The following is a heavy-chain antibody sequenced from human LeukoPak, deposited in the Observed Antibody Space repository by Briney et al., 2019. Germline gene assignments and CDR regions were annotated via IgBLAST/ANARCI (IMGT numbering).Heavy chain of an antibody. Sequence: GGSLRLSCAGSGFTVISNLMTWVRQSPGRGLEWLSSIYSGGATYYADSVKGRFTISRDHSNNSVSLQMTNLRVEDTAIYYCARGAYRISWPGIDYWGQGTLVTVSS. V-gene: IGHV3-53*01. D-gene: IGHD3-16*02. J-gene: IGHJ4*02. CDR2: IYSGGAT. CDR3: ARGAYRISWPGIDY. CDR1: GFTVISNL.